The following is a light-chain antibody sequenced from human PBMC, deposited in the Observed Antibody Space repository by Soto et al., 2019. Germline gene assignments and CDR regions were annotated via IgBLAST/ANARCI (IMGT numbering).Light chain of an antibody. J-gene: IGKJ3*01. V-gene: IGKV3-11*01. CDR2: DAS. CDR1: QDVDSY. CDR3: RRRTTWLFP. Sequence: EILLTQSPATLSLSPGERATLSCRASQDVDSYLAWYQQTPGQAPRLLIYDASNRAPGIPARFSGSGSGKDLTLTIGSLAPEDFAFFSCRRRTTWLFPSGPGPRVDIK.